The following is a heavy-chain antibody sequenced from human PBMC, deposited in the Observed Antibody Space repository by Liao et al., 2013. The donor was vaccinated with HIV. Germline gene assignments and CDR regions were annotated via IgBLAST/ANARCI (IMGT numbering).Heavy chain of an antibody. Sequence: QVQLQESGPRLVKPSETLSLTCTVSGGSMRTNYWSWIRQSPGKGLEWIGRLYTTGSSNYNPSFKSRVAMSIDTSKDQFSLRLSSVTAADTAVYYCARGGRRALPGGFPLRYWGQGTLVTVSS. CDR1: GGSMRTNY. CDR3: ARGGRRALPGGFPLRY. CDR2: LYTTGSS. V-gene: IGHV4-4*07. J-gene: IGHJ4*02. D-gene: IGHD2-8*02.